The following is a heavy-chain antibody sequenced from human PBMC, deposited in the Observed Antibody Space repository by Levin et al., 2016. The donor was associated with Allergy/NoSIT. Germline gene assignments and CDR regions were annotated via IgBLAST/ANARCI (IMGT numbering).Heavy chain of an antibody. CDR3: ARRGITMVRGVIREYYFDY. Sequence: PGKGLEWIGSIYYSGSTYYNPSLKSRVTISVDTSKNQFSLKLSSVTAADTAVYYCARRGITMVRGVIREYYFDYWGQGTLVTVSS. CDR2: IYYSGST. J-gene: IGHJ4*02. V-gene: IGHV4-39*01. D-gene: IGHD3-10*01.